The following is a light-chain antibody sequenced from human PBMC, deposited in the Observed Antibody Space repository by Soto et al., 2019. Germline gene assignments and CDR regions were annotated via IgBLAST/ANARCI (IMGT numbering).Light chain of an antibody. CDR1: SSNIGINT. J-gene: IGLJ1*01. V-gene: IGLV1-44*01. Sequence: QSVLTQPPSASGTPGQRVTFSCSGSSSNIGINTVNWYQQLPGTAPQLLISDNHRRPSGVPDRFSGSKSGTSASLAISGLQSEDEATYFCAAWDVSLKGFVFGTGTKVHRP. CDR2: DNH. CDR3: AAWDVSLKGFV.